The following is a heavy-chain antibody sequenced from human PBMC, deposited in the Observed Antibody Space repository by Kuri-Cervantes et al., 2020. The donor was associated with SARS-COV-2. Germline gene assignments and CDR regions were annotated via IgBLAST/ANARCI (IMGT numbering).Heavy chain of an antibody. CDR1: GGSFSGYY. V-gene: IGHV4-34*01. D-gene: IGHD5-24*01. CDR2: INHSGST. Sequence: ESLKISCAVYGGSFSGYYWSWIRQPPGKGLEWIGEINHSGSTNYNPSLKSRVTISVGTSKNQFSLKLSSVTAADTAVYYCARKVEMATISHWGQGTLVTVSS. J-gene: IGHJ4*02. CDR3: ARKVEMATISH.